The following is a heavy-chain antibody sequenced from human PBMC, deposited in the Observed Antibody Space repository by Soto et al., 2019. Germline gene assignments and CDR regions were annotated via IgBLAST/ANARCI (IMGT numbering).Heavy chain of an antibody. Sequence: SETLSLTCTVSGGSISSSSYYLGWIRQPPGKGLEWIGSIYYSGSTYYNPSLKSRVTISVDTSKNQFSLKLSSVTAADTAVYYCARHARWYAFSYYMDVWGKGTTVTVSS. V-gene: IGHV4-39*01. D-gene: IGHD6-13*01. J-gene: IGHJ6*03. CDR2: IYYSGST. CDR3: ARHARWYAFSYYMDV. CDR1: GGSISSSSYY.